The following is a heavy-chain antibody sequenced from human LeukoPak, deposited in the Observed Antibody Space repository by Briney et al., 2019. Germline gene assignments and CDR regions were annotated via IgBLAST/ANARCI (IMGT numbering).Heavy chain of an antibody. V-gene: IGHV3-11*01. CDR2: TSSSGSTI. J-gene: IGHJ5*02. CDR3: ASAPLYNWFDP. CDR1: GFTFSDYY. Sequence: GGSLRLSCAASGFTFSDYYMSWIRQAPGKGLEWVSYTSSSGSTIYYADSVKGRFTISRDNAKNSLYLQMNSLRAEDTAVYYCASAPLYNWFDPWGQGTLVTVSS.